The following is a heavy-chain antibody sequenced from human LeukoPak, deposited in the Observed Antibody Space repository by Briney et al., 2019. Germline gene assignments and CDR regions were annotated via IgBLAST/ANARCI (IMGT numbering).Heavy chain of an antibody. D-gene: IGHD5-24*01. CDR3: ARGLQETLGWLKAFSAFDI. Sequence: SVKVSCKASGGTFSSYAISWVRQAPGQGLEWMGGIIPIFGTANYAQKFQGRVTITADESTSTAYMELRSLRSDDTAVYYCARGLQETLGWLKAFSAFDIWGQGTMVTVSS. J-gene: IGHJ3*02. V-gene: IGHV1-69*13. CDR1: GGTFSSYA. CDR2: IIPIFGTA.